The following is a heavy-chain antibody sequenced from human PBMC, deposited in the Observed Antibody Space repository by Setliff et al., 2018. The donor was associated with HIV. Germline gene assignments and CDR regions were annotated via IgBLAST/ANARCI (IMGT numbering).Heavy chain of an antibody. J-gene: IGHJ3*01. Sequence: SETLSLTCTVSGGSLSNHYWSWLRQSPKNGLEWIGYVYYSGSTNYKPSFKSRVSISVDTSRNQFSLNLTSLTTADTAMYYCARSYYDFWNGLPRSLDVWGQGTMVTVSS. V-gene: IGHV4-59*11. CDR3: ARSYYDFWNGLPRSLDV. CDR2: VYYSGST. D-gene: IGHD3-3*01. CDR1: GGSLSNHY.